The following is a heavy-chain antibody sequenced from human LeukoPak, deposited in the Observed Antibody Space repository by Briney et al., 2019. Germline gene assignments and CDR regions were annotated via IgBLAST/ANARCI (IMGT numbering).Heavy chain of an antibody. CDR2: IYPGDSDT. CDR3: ARGVEPWSLGMDV. Sequence: GESLKISCKGSGYSFTSYWIGWVRQMPGKGLEWMGIIYPGDSDTRYSPSFQGQVTISADKSISTAYLQWSSLKASDTTMYYCARGVEPWSLGMDVWGQGTTVTVSS. J-gene: IGHJ6*02. CDR1: GYSFTSYW. V-gene: IGHV5-51*01. D-gene: IGHD3-10*01.